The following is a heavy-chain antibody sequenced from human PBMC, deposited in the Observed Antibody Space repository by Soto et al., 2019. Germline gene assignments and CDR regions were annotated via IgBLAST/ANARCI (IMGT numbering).Heavy chain of an antibody. CDR3: ARDLGHYDFWSGSAPRTVMDV. Sequence: SETLSLTCTVSGGSISSYYWSWIRQPPGKGLEWIGYIYYSGSTNYNPSLKSRVTISVDTSKNQFSLKLSSVTAADTAVYYCARDLGHYDFWSGSAPRTVMDVWGKGTTVTVSS. D-gene: IGHD3-3*01. J-gene: IGHJ6*04. CDR1: GGSISSYY. V-gene: IGHV4-59*01. CDR2: IYYSGST.